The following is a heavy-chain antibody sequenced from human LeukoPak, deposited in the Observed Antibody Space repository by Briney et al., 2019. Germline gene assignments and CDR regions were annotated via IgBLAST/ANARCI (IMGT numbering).Heavy chain of an antibody. CDR3: AADSYYDSSGYYYPGDY. Sequence: ASVKVSCKASGFTFTSSAVQWVRQARGQRLEWIGWIVVGSGNTNYAQKFQERVTITRDMSTSTAYMELSSLRSEDTAVYYCAADSYYDSSGYYYPGDYWGQGTLVTVSS. J-gene: IGHJ4*02. D-gene: IGHD3-22*01. CDR2: IVVGSGNT. CDR1: GFTFTSSA. V-gene: IGHV1-58*01.